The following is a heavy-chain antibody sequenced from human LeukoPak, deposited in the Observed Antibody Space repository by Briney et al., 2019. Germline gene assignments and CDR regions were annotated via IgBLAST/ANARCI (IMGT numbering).Heavy chain of an antibody. V-gene: IGHV1-69*05. CDR2: IIPIFGTA. J-gene: IGHJ4*02. CDR1: GGTFSSYA. Sequence: SVKVSCKASGGTFSSYAISWVRQAPGQGVEWMGGIIPIFGTANYAQKFQGRVTITTDESTSTAYMELSSLRSEDTAVYYCARADSSGYHWIPYWGQGTLVTVSS. CDR3: ARADSSGYHWIPY. D-gene: IGHD3-22*01.